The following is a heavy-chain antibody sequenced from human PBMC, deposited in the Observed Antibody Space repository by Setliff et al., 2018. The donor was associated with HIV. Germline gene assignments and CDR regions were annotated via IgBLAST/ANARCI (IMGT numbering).Heavy chain of an antibody. CDR3: ARHPREEPQRNYKFDS. CDR2: IYSTGYT. CDR1: GGSISNYY. Sequence: SETLSLTCTVSGGSISNYYWSWIRQPPGKGLEWIGYIYSTGYTNYNPSLKTRATISLDTSKSQFSLRLTSVTATDTAIYYCARHPREEPQRNYKFDSWGQGTLVTVSS. D-gene: IGHD1-7*01. J-gene: IGHJ4*02. V-gene: IGHV4-4*09.